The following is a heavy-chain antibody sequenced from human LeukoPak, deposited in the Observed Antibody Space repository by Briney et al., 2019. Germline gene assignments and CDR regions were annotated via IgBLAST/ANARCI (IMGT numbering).Heavy chain of an antibody. J-gene: IGHJ3*02. Sequence: GASVKVSCKVSGYTLTELSMHWVRKPPGKGLEWMVGFEPEDGETIYAQKYQGRVTMTEDTSTDTAYMELSSLRSEDTAVYYCATGPDAFDIWGQGTMVTVSS. V-gene: IGHV1-24*01. CDR3: ATGPDAFDI. CDR2: FEPEDGET. CDR1: GYTLTELS.